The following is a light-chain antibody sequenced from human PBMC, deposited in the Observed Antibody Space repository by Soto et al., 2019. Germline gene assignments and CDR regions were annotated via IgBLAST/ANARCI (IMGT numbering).Light chain of an antibody. CDR1: SSDVGAYNF. CDR3: CSYAGEYKYV. CDR2: DVN. J-gene: IGLJ1*01. Sequence: QSVLTQPGSVCGSPGQSVTISCTGSSSDVGAYNFASWYQQHPGAAPKLLIHDVNKRPPGVPDRFSASKSGNTASLTISGLQAEDEADYYCCSYAGEYKYVFGSGTKVTVL. V-gene: IGLV2-11*01.